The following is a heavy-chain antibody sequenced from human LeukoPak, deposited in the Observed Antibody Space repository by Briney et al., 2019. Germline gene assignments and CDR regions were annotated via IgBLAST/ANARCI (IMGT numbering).Heavy chain of an antibody. D-gene: IGHD4-17*01. CDR1: GYTFTSYG. CDR3: ARTRATVTLYYFDY. CDR2: ISAYNGNT. J-gene: IGHJ4*02. Sequence: GASVKVSCKASGYTFTSYGISWVRQAPGQGLEWRGWISAYNGNTNYAQKLQGRVTMTTDTSTSTAYMELRSLRSDDTAVYYCARTRATVTLYYFDYWGQGTLVTVSS. V-gene: IGHV1-18*01.